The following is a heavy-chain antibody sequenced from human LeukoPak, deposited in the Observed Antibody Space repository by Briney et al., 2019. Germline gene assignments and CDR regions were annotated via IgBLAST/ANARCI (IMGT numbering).Heavy chain of an antibody. D-gene: IGHD3-22*01. CDR3: ARLSPRNYYDSSGYYYLDY. CDR2: INHSGST. CDR1: GGSFSGYY. J-gene: IGHJ4*02. Sequence: PSETLSLTCAVYGGSFSGYYWSWIRQPPGKGLEWIGEINHSGSTNYNPSLKSRVTISVDTSKNQFSLKLSSVTAADTAVYYCARLSPRNYYDSSGYYYLDYWGQGTLVTVSS. V-gene: IGHV4-34*01.